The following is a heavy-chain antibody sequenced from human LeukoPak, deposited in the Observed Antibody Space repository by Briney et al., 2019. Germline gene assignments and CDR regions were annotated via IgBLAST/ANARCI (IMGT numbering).Heavy chain of an antibody. Sequence: SETLSLTCAVYGGSFSGYDWSWIRQPPGEGLEWIGEISHSGSTNYNPSLKSRVTISVDTSKNQFSLKLSSVTAADTAVYYCARRLTFRGFGELFGWFDPWGQGTLVTVSS. V-gene: IGHV4-34*01. CDR2: ISHSGST. CDR3: ARRLTFRGFGELFGWFDP. J-gene: IGHJ5*02. D-gene: IGHD3-10*01. CDR1: GGSFSGYD.